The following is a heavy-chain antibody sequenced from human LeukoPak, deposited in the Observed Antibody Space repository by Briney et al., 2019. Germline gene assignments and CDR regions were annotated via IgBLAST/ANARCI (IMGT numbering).Heavy chain of an antibody. CDR3: ARVAPHRRLTSGWYYFDY. J-gene: IGHJ4*02. D-gene: IGHD6-19*01. Sequence: ASVKVSCKTSGYTFTNFGITWVRQAPGQGLEGMGWISGYNGNTYYTQKFQGRVTMTTDTSTSTAYMDLMSLRSDDTAVFYCARVAPHRRLTSGWYYFDYWGQGTLVTVSS. CDR2: ISGYNGNT. V-gene: IGHV1-18*01. CDR1: GYTFTNFG.